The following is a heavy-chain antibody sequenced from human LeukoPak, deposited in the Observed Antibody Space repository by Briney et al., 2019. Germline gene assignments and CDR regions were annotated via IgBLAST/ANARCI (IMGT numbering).Heavy chain of an antibody. CDR2: IYHSGST. Sequence: KTSETLSLTCTVSGGSISSGGYYWSWIRQPPGKGLEWIGYIYHSGSTYYNPSLKSRVTISVDTSKNQFSLKLTSLTAADTAVYYCAREGQQLVPPFDYWGQGNLVTVSS. D-gene: IGHD6-6*01. CDR3: AREGQQLVPPFDY. V-gene: IGHV4-30-2*01. J-gene: IGHJ4*02. CDR1: GGSISSGGYY.